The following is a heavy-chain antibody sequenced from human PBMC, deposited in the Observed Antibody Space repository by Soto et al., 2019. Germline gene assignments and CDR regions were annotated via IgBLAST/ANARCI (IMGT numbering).Heavy chain of an antibody. CDR3: ARTPGPEVAASLEYYYFSGMDV. CDR2: IFPGDSDT. Sequence: GESLKISCRGFGYTFSNSWIAWVRQVPGKGLEWLGIIFPGDSDTKYSPSFQGQVTISVDKSITTAYLQWSSLKASDTAMYYCARTPGPEVAASLEYYYFSGMDVWGQGTTVTVSS. V-gene: IGHV5-51*01. J-gene: IGHJ6*02. CDR1: GYTFSNSW. D-gene: IGHD2-15*01.